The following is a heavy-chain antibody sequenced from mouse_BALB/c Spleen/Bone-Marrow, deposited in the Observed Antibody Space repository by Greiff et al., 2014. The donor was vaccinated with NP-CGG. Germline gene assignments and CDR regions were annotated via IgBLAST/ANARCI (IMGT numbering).Heavy chain of an antibody. CDR3: ARDWDEAYYFDY. V-gene: IGHV1S81*02. CDR1: GYTFTSYW. CDR2: INPSNGRT. J-gene: IGHJ2*01. D-gene: IGHD4-1*01. Sequence: QVQLQQSGAELVKPGASVKLSCKASGYTFTSYWMHWVKQRPGQGLEWIGEINPSNGRTNYNEEFKSKATLTVDKSSSTAYMQLSSLTSEDSAVYYCARDWDEAYYFDYWGQGTTLTVSS.